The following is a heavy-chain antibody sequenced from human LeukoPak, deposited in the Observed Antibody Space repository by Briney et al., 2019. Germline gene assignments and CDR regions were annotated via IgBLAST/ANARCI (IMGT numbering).Heavy chain of an antibody. CDR2: ISYDGSKK. Sequence: PGRSLRLSCVVSGFTFSSNHWVRQAPGKGLEWVAVISYDGSKKYYADSVKGRFTISRDSSKNTLSLQMNSLRAKDTAVYYCAKEYDRVHDAFDIWGQGTMVTVSS. V-gene: IGHV3-30*18. J-gene: IGHJ3*02. CDR3: AKEYDRVHDAFDI. CDR1: GFTFSSN. D-gene: IGHD3-9*01.